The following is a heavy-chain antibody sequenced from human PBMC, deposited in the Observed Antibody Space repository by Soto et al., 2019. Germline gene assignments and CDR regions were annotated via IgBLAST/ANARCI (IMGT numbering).Heavy chain of an antibody. Sequence: ASVKVSCKASGYTFTSYAIHWLRQAPGQRLEWMGWINVGNGNTKYSQKFQGRVTISGDTSASTAYMDLSSLRSEDSAVYYCGILWGGHCTSTSCPYYYYGMDVWGQGTTVTVSS. CDR2: INVGNGNT. J-gene: IGHJ6*02. D-gene: IGHD2-2*01. CDR3: GILWGGHCTSTSCPYYYYGMDV. V-gene: IGHV1-3*01. CDR1: GYTFTSYA.